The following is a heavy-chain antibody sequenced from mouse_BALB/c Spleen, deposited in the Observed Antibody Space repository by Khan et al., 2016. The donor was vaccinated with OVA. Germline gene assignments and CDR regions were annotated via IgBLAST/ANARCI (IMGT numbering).Heavy chain of an antibody. CDR1: GYTFTDYA. Sequence: QVQLQQSGPELVRPGVSVKISCKGSGYTFTDYAMYWVKQSHAKSLEWIGLISTYSGSTNYNQKFKGKVTMTVDKSSSAAYMELARLNSEDSAIYYCARPAYDGYYDYWGQGTALTVSS. D-gene: IGHD2-3*01. CDR2: ISTYSGST. V-gene: IGHV1S137*01. CDR3: ARPAYDGYYDY. J-gene: IGHJ2*01.